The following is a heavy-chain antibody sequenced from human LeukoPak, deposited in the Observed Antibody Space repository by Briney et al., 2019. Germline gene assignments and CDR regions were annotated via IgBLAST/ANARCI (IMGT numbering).Heavy chain of an antibody. CDR1: GGSFSGYY. J-gene: IGHJ4*02. CDR3: ARAYGSGSYRIKGYFDY. CDR2: INHSGST. V-gene: IGHV4-34*01. D-gene: IGHD3-10*01. Sequence: SETLSLTCAVYGGSFSGYYWSWLRQPPGKGLEWIGEINHSGSTNYNPSLTSRVNISVDTSKNQFSLTLSSVTAADTAVYYCARAYGSGSYRIKGYFDYWGQGTLVTVSS.